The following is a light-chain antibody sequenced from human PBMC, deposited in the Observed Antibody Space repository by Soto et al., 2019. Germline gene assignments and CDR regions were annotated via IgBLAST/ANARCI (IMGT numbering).Light chain of an antibody. CDR1: SSDVGDYTY. J-gene: IGLJ1*01. Sequence: SVLTQPASVSGSPGQSITISCTGTSSDVGDYTYVSWYQQHPGKAPKPMIYEVNKRPSGVPDRFSGSKSGNTASLTVSGLQAEDEADYYCSSYAGSSNVFGTGTKVTVL. CDR3: SSYAGSSNV. V-gene: IGLV2-8*01. CDR2: EVN.